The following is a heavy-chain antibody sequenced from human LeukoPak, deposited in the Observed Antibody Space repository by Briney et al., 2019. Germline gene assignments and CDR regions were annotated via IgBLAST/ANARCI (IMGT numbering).Heavy chain of an antibody. Sequence: SETLSLTCTVSGYSISNGYYWGWIQPPPGKGLEWIGSMYHSGSTYYNPSLKSRVAISVNTSKNQFSLKLSSVTAADTAVYYCARPRSNGWYYFDNWGQGTLVTVSS. D-gene: IGHD6-19*01. J-gene: IGHJ4*02. CDR1: GYSISNGYY. CDR3: ARPRSNGWYYFDN. CDR2: MYHSGST. V-gene: IGHV4-38-2*02.